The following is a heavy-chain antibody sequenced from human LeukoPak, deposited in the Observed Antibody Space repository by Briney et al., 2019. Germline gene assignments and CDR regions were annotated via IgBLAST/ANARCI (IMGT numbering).Heavy chain of an antibody. CDR1: GGTFSSYA. CDR2: INPSGGST. V-gene: IGHV1-46*01. CDR3: ARSVPQGWLRLVYYYMDV. D-gene: IGHD5-12*01. Sequence: GASVKLSCKASGGTFSSYAISWVRQAPGQGREWMGIINPSGGSTRYAQKLQGRVTMTRDTSTSTVYMELSRLRSEATAVYYCARSVPQGWLRLVYYYMDVWGKGTTVTISS. J-gene: IGHJ6*03.